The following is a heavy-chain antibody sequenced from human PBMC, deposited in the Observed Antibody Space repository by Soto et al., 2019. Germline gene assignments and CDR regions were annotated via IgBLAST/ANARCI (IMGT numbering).Heavy chain of an antibody. CDR3: ARAGLRFMEWTGDGMDV. CDR1: GFTFSDYY. Sequence: PGGSLRLSCAASGFTFSDYYMTWIRQAPGKGLEWISYISTSSSYTNYADSVKGRFTIPRDNAKNSLRLQMNSLRAEDTAVYYCARAGLRFMEWTGDGMDVWGQGTTVTVSS. D-gene: IGHD3-3*01. CDR2: ISTSSSYT. V-gene: IGHV3-11*06. J-gene: IGHJ6*02.